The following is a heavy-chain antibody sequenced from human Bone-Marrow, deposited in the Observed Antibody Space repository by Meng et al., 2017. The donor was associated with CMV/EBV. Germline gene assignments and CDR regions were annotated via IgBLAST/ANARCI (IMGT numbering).Heavy chain of an antibody. CDR1: GFTVSSKY. V-gene: IGHV3-53*01. D-gene: IGHD2-8*01. J-gene: IGHJ2*01. Sequence: GESLKISCAASGFTVSSKYMSWVRQAPGKGLEWVSVIYSGGSTFYADSVKGRFTISRDNSKDTLYLQMNSLRAEDTAVYYCARGDSEYCTNGVCSSYWYFDLWGRGTLVTVSS. CDR3: ARGDSEYCTNGVCSSYWYFDL. CDR2: IYSGGST.